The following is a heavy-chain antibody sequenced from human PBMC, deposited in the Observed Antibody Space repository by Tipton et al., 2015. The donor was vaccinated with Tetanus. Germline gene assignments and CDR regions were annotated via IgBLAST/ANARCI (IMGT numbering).Heavy chain of an antibody. V-gene: IGHV3-21*06. CDR3: VTGRVFDY. CDR2: ISSTSSYI. CDR1: GFTFSSHS. J-gene: IGHJ4*02. Sequence: SLRLSCAASGFTFSSHSINWVRQSPGKGLQWASSISSTSSYISYTDSVKGRFTISRDNGRNSLCLQMNNLTEEDTGVYYCVTGRVFDYWGQGTLVTVSS.